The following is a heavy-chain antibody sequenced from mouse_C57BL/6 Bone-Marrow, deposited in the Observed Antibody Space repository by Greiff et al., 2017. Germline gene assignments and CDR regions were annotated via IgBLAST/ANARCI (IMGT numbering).Heavy chain of an antibody. Sequence: VKLQQSGAELVRPGTSVKMSCKASGYTFTNYWIGWAKQRPGHGLEWIGDIYPGGGYTNYNEKLKGKATLPADKSSRTAYMQFSSLTSEDSAIYYCARSDNEYYYAMDYWGQGTSVTVSS. V-gene: IGHV1-63*01. CDR3: ARSDNEYYYAMDY. J-gene: IGHJ4*01. CDR1: GYTFTNYW. CDR2: IYPGGGYT.